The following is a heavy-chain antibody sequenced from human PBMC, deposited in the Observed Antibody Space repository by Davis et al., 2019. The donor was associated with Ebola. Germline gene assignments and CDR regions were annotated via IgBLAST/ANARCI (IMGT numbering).Heavy chain of an antibody. CDR2: VSYSGST. V-gene: IGHV4-39*02. J-gene: IGHJ4*02. CDR1: GGSISSSDYY. D-gene: IGHD3-22*01. Sequence: PSETLSLTCTVSGGSISSSDYYWGWIRQPPGKGLEWIGSVSYSGSTYYNPSLKSRVTISVDTSKNQFSLRLSSVTAADTAVYYCARDVDSSGYYFDYWGQGILVTVSS. CDR3: ARDVDSSGYYFDY.